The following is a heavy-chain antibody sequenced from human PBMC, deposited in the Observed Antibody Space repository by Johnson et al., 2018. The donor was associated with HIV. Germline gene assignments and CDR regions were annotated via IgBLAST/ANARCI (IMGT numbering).Heavy chain of an antibody. V-gene: IGHV3-20*04. CDR1: GFTFDDYG. CDR2: INWNGGST. J-gene: IGHJ3*02. D-gene: IGHD3-22*01. CDR3: ARSVGYYDSSGYYYVDAFDI. Sequence: LVESGGSVVRPGGSLRLPCAASGFTFDDYGMSWVRQAPGKGLEWVSGINWNGGSTGYADSVKGRFTISRDNAKNSLYLQMNSLRAEDTALYYCARSVGYYDSSGYYYVDAFDIWGQGTMVTVSS.